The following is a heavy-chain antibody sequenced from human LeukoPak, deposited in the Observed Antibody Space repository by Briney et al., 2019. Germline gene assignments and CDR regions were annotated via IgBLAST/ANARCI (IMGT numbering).Heavy chain of an antibody. CDR2: ISSSGSTI. J-gene: IGHJ4*02. CDR1: GFTFSSYE. Sequence: PGGSLGLSCAASGFTFSSYEMNWVRQAPGKGLEWVSYISSSGSTIYYADSVKGRFTISRDNAKNSLYLQMNSLRAEDTAVYYCARVLLWFGELSEAFDYWGQGTWSPSPQ. CDR3: ARVLLWFGELSEAFDY. V-gene: IGHV3-48*03. D-gene: IGHD3-10*01.